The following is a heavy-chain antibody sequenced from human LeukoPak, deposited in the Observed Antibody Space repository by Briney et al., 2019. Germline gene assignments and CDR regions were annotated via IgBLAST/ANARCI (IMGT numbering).Heavy chain of an antibody. V-gene: IGHV4-34*01. CDR3: ARVVVTAIPYYFDY. CDR1: GGSFSGYY. CDR2: INHSGST. D-gene: IGHD2-21*02. J-gene: IGHJ4*02. Sequence: SETLSLTCAVYGGSFSGYYWSWIRQPPGKGLEWIGEINHSGSTNYNPSLMSRVTISVDTSKNQFSLKLSSVTAADTAVYYCARVVVTAIPYYFDYWGQGTLVTVSS.